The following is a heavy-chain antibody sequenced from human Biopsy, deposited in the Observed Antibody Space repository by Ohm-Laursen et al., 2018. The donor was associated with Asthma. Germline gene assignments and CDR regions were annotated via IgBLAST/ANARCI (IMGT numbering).Heavy chain of an antibody. J-gene: IGHJ6*02. D-gene: IGHD6-13*01. CDR3: VRGSSSWHHGPFHYYYGLDV. CDR1: SGSGGYMRSGNYY. Sequence: SDTLSLTCSLSSGSGGYMRSGNYYWGWIRQPPGKGLEWIGSIYYSGTTYYNPSLESRVTVSADTSKNQFSQKPTSVTAADTAVYYCVRGSSSWHHGPFHYYYGLDVWGQGTTATVSS. V-gene: IGHV4-39*01. CDR2: IYYSGTT.